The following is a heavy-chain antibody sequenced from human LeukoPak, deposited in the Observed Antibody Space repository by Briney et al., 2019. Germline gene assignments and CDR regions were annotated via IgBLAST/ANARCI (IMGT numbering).Heavy chain of an antibody. J-gene: IGHJ4*02. CDR2: IKYDGGET. D-gene: IGHD3-22*01. V-gene: IGHV3-7*01. CDR1: GFTFRNHW. Sequence: GGSLRLSCAASGFTFRNHWMNWVRQAPGKGLEWVANIKYDGGETYYVDSVKGRFSISRDNAKNSLYLQMNSLRAEDTAVYYCARDGDYYDSSGYDYWGQGTLVTVSS. CDR3: ARDGDYYDSSGYDY.